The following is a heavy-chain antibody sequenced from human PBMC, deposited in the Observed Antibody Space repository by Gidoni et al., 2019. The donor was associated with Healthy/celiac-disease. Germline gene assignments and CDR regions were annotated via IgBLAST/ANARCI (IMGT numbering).Heavy chain of an antibody. CDR3: ARWRPVTTAYYGMDV. Sequence: EVQLVASGGGLVKPGGSLRLSCAASGFTFSSYSMNWVRQAPGKGLEWVSSISSSSSYIYYADSGKGRFTISRDNAKNSLYLQMNSLRAEDTAVYYCARWRPVTTAYYGMDVWGQGTTVTVSS. J-gene: IGHJ6*02. CDR2: ISSSSSYI. V-gene: IGHV3-21*01. D-gene: IGHD4-17*01. CDR1: GFTFSSYS.